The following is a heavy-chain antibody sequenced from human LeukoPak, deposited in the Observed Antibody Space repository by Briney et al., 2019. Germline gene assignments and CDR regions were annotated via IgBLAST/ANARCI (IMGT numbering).Heavy chain of an antibody. D-gene: IGHD3-10*01. Sequence: SETLSLTCTVSGGTISSYYWNWIRQPPGKGLEWIGYIHDSGSTKYNPSLKSRVTISVETSKNQFSLKLSSVTAADTAVYYCARTISIRSDTWGDIKYFDYWGQGTLVTVSS. CDR1: GGTISSYY. V-gene: IGHV4-59*08. CDR3: ARTISIRSDTWGDIKYFDY. CDR2: IHDSGST. J-gene: IGHJ4*02.